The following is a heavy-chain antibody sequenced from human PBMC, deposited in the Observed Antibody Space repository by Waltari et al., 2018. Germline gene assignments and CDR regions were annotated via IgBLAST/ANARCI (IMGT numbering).Heavy chain of an antibody. CDR2: IIPIWGTA. D-gene: IGHD2-8*02. V-gene: IGHV1-69*13. J-gene: IGHJ4*02. CDR3: ARGALHCTGGVCYDNLSY. Sequence: QVQLVQSGAEVKKPGSSVKVSCKASGGTFSSYAISWVRQAPGQGLEWRGGIIPIWGTANYAQKFQGRVTITADESTSTAYMELSSLRSEDTAVYYCARGALHCTGGVCYDNLSYWGQGTLVTVSS. CDR1: GGTFSSYA.